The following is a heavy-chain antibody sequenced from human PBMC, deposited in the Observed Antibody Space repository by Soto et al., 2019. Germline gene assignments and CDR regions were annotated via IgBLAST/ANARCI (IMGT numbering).Heavy chain of an antibody. Sequence: SETLSLTCTVSGGSISSGDYYWSWIGQPPGKGLEWIGYIYYSGSTYYNPSLKSRVTISVDTSKNQFSLKLSSVTAADTAVYYCARGLWYGRGYYYYGMDVWGQGTTVTVSS. CDR3: ARGLWYGRGYYYYGMDV. CDR1: GGSISSGDYY. V-gene: IGHV4-30-4*01. CDR2: IYYSGST. D-gene: IGHD2-21*01. J-gene: IGHJ6*02.